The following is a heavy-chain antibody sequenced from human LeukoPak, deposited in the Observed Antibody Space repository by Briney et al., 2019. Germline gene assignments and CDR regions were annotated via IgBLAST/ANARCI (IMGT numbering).Heavy chain of an antibody. D-gene: IGHD2-21*02. CDR3: EAYCGGDCYPRGLDY. CDR2: ISGSAATT. CDR1: GFTFSTYG. Sequence: GGTLRLSCAASGFTFSTYGMTWVRQAPGKGLEWVSAISGSAATTFYADSVKGRFTISRDNSKNTLYLQMDSLRAEDTAVYYCEAYCGGDCYPRGLDYWGQGILVTVSS. V-gene: IGHV3-23*01. J-gene: IGHJ4*02.